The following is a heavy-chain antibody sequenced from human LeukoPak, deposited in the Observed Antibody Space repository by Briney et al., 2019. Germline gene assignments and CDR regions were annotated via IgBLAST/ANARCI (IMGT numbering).Heavy chain of an antibody. V-gene: IGHV3-9*03. J-gene: IGHJ4*02. CDR1: GVTFDDYA. Sequence: PGGSLRLSCAVSGVTFDDYAMHWVRQAPGKGLEWVSGISWNSGSIVYADSVKGRFTISRDNAKNSLYLQMNSLRAEDMALYYCAKDIYYYVSGAFDYWGQGTLVTVSS. CDR3: AKDIYYYVSGAFDY. CDR2: ISWNSGSI. D-gene: IGHD3-10*02.